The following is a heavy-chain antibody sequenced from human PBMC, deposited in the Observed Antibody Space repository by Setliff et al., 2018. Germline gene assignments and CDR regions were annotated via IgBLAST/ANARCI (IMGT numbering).Heavy chain of an antibody. Sequence: SETLSLTCTVSGGSISEPNYYWSWIRQPVGKGLEWIGYIDTSGSTNYNPSLKSRVSISKDTSKNQLSLNLSFVTAADTAVYYCAREPTHTGYYYLDVWGKGTTVTVSS. CDR3: AREPTHTGYYYLDV. D-gene: IGHD2-15*01. CDR2: IDTSGST. J-gene: IGHJ6*03. V-gene: IGHV4-61*09. CDR1: GGSISEPNYY.